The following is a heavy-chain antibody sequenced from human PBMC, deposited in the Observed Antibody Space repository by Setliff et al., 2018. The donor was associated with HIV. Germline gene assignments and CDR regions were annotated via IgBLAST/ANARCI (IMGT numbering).Heavy chain of an antibody. J-gene: IGHJ4*02. CDR3: TRRAGDVVIAVIDY. D-gene: IGHD2-21*01. Sequence: LSCVASGFTFSTSAMSWVRQAPGKGLEWASTISGSGASTYYADSVKGRFTISRDNSKNTLYLQMNSLRAEDTAIFYCTRRAGDVVIAVIDYWGQGTLVTVSS. CDR2: ISGSGAST. V-gene: IGHV3-23*01. CDR1: GFTFSTSA.